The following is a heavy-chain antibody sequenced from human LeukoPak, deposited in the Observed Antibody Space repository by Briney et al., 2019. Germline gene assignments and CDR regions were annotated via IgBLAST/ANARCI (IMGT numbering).Heavy chain of an antibody. V-gene: IGHV4-4*07. CDR3: ARDRGTYYYDSSGFDY. CDR1: GGSISSYY. D-gene: IGHD3-22*01. Sequence: PSETLSLTCTVSGGSISSYYWSWIRQPAGKGLEWIGRIYTSGSTNYNPSLKSRVTMSVDTSKNQFSLKLSSVTAADTAVYYCARDRGTYYYDSSGFDYWGQGTPVTVSS. J-gene: IGHJ4*02. CDR2: IYTSGST.